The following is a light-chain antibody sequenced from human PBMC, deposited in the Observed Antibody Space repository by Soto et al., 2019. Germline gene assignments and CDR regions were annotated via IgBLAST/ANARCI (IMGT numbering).Light chain of an antibody. J-gene: IGKJ4*01. V-gene: IGKV1-9*01. Sequence: DIQLTQSPSFLSASVGDRVTITCRTSQGISSYLAWYQQKPGKAPKLLIYAASTLQSGVPSRFSGSVSGTEFTLTISSLQPEDLATYYCQQLKSYPQTFGGGTKVEIK. CDR2: AAS. CDR3: QQLKSYPQT. CDR1: QGISSY.